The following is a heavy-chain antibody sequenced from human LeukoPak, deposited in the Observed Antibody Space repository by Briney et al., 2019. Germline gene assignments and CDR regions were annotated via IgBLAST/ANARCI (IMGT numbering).Heavy chain of an antibody. J-gene: IGHJ4*02. CDR2: INPNSGGT. Sequence: ASVKVSCKASGGTFSSYAISWVRQAPGQGLEWMGWINPNSGGTNYAQKFQGRVTMTRDTSISTAYMELSRLRSDDTAVYYCARVSRLRRHIVVVPAAMQDSDYDSSGQPLAYWGQGTLVTVSS. D-gene: IGHD2-2*01. CDR1: GGTFSSYA. V-gene: IGHV1-2*02. CDR3: ARVSRLRRHIVVVPAAMQDSDYDSSGQPLAY.